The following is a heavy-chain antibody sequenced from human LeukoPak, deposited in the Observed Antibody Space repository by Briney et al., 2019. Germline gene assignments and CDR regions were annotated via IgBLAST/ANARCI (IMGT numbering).Heavy chain of an antibody. J-gene: IGHJ6*04. D-gene: IGHD1-14*01. CDR1: GFTFSSYA. V-gene: IGHV3-30-3*01. Sequence: GGSLTLSWAASGFTFSSYAMRWVRQPPGKGLEWVADISYDGSTKYYADSVKGRFTISRDNSKNTLYLQLNSLRAEDAAGSYCASPTEKYYYYGMDVWGEGTTGTVSS. CDR2: ISYDGSTK. CDR3: ASPTEKYYYYGMDV.